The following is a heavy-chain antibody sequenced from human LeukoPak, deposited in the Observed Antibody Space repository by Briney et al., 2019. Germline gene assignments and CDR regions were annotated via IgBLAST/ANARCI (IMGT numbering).Heavy chain of an antibody. CDR1: GYTFTSYY. Sequence: ASVKVSCKASGYTFTSYYMHWVRQAPGQELEWMGIINPSGGSTSYAQKFQGRVTMTRNTSTSTVYMELSSLRSEDTAVYYCARGGIIEMVLLWFGELSEDWFDPWGQGTLVTVSS. V-gene: IGHV1-46*01. J-gene: IGHJ5*02. CDR3: ARGGIIEMVLLWFGELSEDWFDP. D-gene: IGHD3-10*01. CDR2: INPSGGST.